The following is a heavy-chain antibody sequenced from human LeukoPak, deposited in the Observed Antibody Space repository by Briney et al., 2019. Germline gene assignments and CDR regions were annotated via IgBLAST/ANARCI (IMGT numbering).Heavy chain of an antibody. D-gene: IGHD1-26*01. Sequence: SETLSLTCAVYGGSFSGYYWSWIRQPPGKGLEWIACIHYSGSPNYNPSLKSRITISLDTSKNQYSLKLSSVTAADTAVYYCARGENTVGATDFDYWGQGTLVTVSS. CDR3: ARGENTVGATDFDY. CDR2: IHYSGSP. V-gene: IGHV4-59*01. J-gene: IGHJ4*02. CDR1: GGSFSGYY.